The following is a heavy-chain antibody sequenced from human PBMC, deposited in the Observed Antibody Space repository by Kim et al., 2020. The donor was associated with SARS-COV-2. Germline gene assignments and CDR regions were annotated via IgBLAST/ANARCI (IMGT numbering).Heavy chain of an antibody. CDR1: GFTFSSYW. V-gene: IGHV3-7*01. D-gene: IGHD5-18*01. J-gene: IGHJ6*02. CDR3: ARGVVVDTAMDTYYYGMYV. CDR2: IKQDGSEK. Sequence: GGSLRLSCAASGFTFSSYWMSWVRQAPGKGLEWVANIKQDGSEKYYVDSVKGRFTISRDNAKNSLYLQMNSLRAEDTAVYYCARGVVVDTAMDTYYYGMYVGGQGTTVTVPS.